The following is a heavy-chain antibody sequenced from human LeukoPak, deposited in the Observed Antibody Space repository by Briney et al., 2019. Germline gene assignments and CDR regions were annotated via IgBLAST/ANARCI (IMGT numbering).Heavy chain of an antibody. CDR3: ARGDSCSGGSCFWYYFDY. Sequence: ASVKVSCKASGYTFTSYGISWVRQAPGQGLEWMGWISAYNGNTNYAQKLQGRVTMTTDTSTSTAYMELRSLRSDDTAVYYCARGDSCSGGSCFWYYFDYWGQGTLVTVSP. CDR1: GYTFTSYG. V-gene: IGHV1-18*01. J-gene: IGHJ4*02. D-gene: IGHD2-15*01. CDR2: ISAYNGNT.